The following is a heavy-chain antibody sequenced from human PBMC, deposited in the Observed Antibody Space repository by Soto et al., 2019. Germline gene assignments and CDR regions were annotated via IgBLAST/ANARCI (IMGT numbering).Heavy chain of an antibody. J-gene: IGHJ6*03. CDR2: IKQDGSEK. D-gene: IGHD6-6*01. CDR1: GFTFSSYW. Sequence: GGSLRLSCAASGFTFSSYWMSWVRQAPGKGLEWVANIKQDGSEKYYVDSVKGRLTISRDNAKNSLYLQMNSLRAEDTAVYYCARRYIVAQLGWYYYYMDVWGKGTTVTVSS. V-gene: IGHV3-7*01. CDR3: ARRYIVAQLGWYYYYMDV.